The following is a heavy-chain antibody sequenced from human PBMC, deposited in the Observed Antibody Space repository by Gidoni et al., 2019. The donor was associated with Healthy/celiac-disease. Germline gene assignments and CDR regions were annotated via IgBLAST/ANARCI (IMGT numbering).Heavy chain of an antibody. CDR1: GFTFSSYG. J-gene: IGHJ3*02. Sequence: QVLLVESGGGVVQPGSSLRLSCAAAGFTFSSYGMHWVRQAPGKGLEWVAVISYDGSNKYYADSVKGRFTISRDNSKNTLYLQMNSLRAEDTAVYYCAKHDAFDIWDQGTMVTVSS. CDR3: AKHDAFDI. CDR2: ISYDGSNK. V-gene: IGHV3-30*18.